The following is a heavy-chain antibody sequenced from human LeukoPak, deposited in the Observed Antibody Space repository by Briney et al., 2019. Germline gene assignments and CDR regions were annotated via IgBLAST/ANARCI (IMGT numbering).Heavy chain of an antibody. V-gene: IGHV3-15*01. J-gene: IGHJ4*02. CDR2: IKSKTDGGTT. D-gene: IGHD2-2*01. Sequence: GGSLRLSCAASGFTFSNAWLSWVRQAPGKGLEWVGRIKSKTDGGTTDYAAPVKGRFTISRDDSKNTLYLQMNSLKTEDTAVYYCTTGLVPAARAVRYNYWGQGTLVTVSS. CDR3: TTGLVPAARAVRYNY. CDR1: GFTFSNAW.